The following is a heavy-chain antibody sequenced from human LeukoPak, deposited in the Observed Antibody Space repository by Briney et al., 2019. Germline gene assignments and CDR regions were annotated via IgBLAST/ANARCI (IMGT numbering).Heavy chain of an antibody. V-gene: IGHV4-39*01. CDR2: IYYSGST. D-gene: IGHD1-1*01. CDR3: ARQGLWPVQGAIDI. J-gene: IGHJ3*02. CDR1: TRSSSIYY. Sequence: SETLSLTCVLYTRSSSIYYWGWISQPPGKGLEWIGSIYYSGSTYYNPSLKSRVTISVDTSKNQFSLKLTSLTAADTAVVYCARQGLWPVQGAIDIWGQGTMVTVSS.